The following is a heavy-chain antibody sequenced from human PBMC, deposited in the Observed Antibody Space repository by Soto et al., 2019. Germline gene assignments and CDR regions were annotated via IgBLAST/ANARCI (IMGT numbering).Heavy chain of an antibody. D-gene: IGHD3-10*01. V-gene: IGHV4-59*01. CDR3: ATEWFGNHPLDNWFDP. CDR2: IYYSGST. Sequence: SETLSLTCTVSGGSISSYYWSWIRQPPGKGLEWIGYIYYSGSTNYNPSLKSRVTISVDTSKNQFSLKLSSVTAADTAVYYCATEWFGNHPLDNWFDPWGQGTLVTVYS. CDR1: GGSISSYY. J-gene: IGHJ5*02.